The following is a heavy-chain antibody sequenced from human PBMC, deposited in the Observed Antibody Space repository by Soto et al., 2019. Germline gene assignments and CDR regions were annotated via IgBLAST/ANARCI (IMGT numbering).Heavy chain of an antibody. CDR3: AREVAAPSDYYYGLDV. CDR2: ISYDGSNK. Sequence: GGSLRLSCAASGFTFISYAMHWVLQAPCKGLEWVVVISYDGSNKYYADSVKGRFTISRDNSKNTLYLQMNSLRAEDTAVYYCAREVAAPSDYYYGLDVWGQGTTVTVSS. D-gene: IGHD2-15*01. J-gene: IGHJ6*02. CDR1: GFTFISYA. V-gene: IGHV3-30-3*01.